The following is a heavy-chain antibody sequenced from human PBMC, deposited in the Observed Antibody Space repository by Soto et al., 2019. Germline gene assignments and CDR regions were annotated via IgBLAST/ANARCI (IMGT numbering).Heavy chain of an antibody. CDR1: GGSISGGVHS. CDR3: ASQGLNSSGWSLDY. CDR2: IFDSGST. J-gene: IGHJ4*02. V-gene: IGHV4-31*03. Sequence: TSETLSLTCTVSGGSISGGVHSWSWIRQPPGKGLEWIGHIFDSGSTYYNPSLKSRLTISVDTSKNQFSLKLSSVTAADTAVYYCASQGLNSSGWSLDYWGQGTLVTVSS. D-gene: IGHD6-19*01.